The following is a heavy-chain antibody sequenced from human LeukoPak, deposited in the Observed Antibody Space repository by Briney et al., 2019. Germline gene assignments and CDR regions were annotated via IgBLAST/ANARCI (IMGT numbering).Heavy chain of an antibody. V-gene: IGHV4-61*02. J-gene: IGHJ4*02. CDR2: IYTSGST. D-gene: IGHD5-24*01. Sequence: PSETLSFTCTVSGGSTSSGSYYWSWIRQPAGKGLEWIGRIYTSGSTSYNPSLKSRVTISVDTSKNQFSLKLSSVTAADTAVYYCAREGEEMATIPFSFDYWGQGTLVTVSS. CDR3: AREGEEMATIPFSFDY. CDR1: GGSTSSGSYY.